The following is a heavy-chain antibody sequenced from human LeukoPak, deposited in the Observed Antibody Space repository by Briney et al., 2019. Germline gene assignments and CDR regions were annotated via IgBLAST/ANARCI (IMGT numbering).Heavy chain of an antibody. CDR2: IYYSGST. CDR3: ARHRGVYYDFWSPFGY. V-gene: IGHV4-59*08. J-gene: IGHJ4*02. Sequence: SETLSLTCTVSGGSISSYYWSWIRQPPGKGLEWIGYIYYSGSTNYNPSLKSRVTISVDTSKNQFSLKLSSVTAADTAVYYCARHRGVYYDFWSPFGYWGQGTLVTVSS. CDR1: GGSISSYY. D-gene: IGHD3-3*01.